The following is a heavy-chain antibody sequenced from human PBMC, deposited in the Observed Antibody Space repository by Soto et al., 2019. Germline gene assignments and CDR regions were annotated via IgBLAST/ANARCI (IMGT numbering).Heavy chain of an antibody. V-gene: IGHV3-23*01. Sequence: WVSLRLSWAASGFTFSSYAVSWVRQAPGNGLEWVSAISGSGGSTYYADSVKVRFTISRDNSKNTLYLQMNSLRAEDTAVYYCAKLSSPINDLATPGPDYWGQGTLVTVSS. D-gene: IGHD6-13*01. CDR1: GFTFSSYA. CDR3: AKLSSPINDLATPGPDY. J-gene: IGHJ4*02. CDR2: ISGSGGST.